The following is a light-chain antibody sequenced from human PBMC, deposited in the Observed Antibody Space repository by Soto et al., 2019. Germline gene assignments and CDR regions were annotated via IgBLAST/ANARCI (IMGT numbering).Light chain of an antibody. CDR2: GAS. J-gene: IGKJ1*01. CDR1: QSVSSN. CDR3: QQYDSWPPWT. Sequence: EIVMTQSPATLSVSPGVRATLSCRASQSVSSNLAWYQQKPGQAPRLLIYGASTRATGIPARFSGSGSGTEFTLTISSLQSEDFAAYYCQQYDSWPPWTFGQGTKVEVK. V-gene: IGKV3-15*01.